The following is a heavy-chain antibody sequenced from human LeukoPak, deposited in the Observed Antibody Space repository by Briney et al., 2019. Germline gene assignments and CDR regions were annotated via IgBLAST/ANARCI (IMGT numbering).Heavy chain of an antibody. CDR1: GGSISSSSYY. J-gene: IGHJ3*02. CDR3: ARHPRYCSSNSCYGPDAFDI. D-gene: IGHD2-2*01. V-gene: IGHV4-39*01. Sequence: SETLSLTCTVSGGSISSSSYYWGWIRQPPGKGLERIGSIYYSGSTYYNPSLKSRVTISVDTSKNQFSLKLTSVTAADTAVYYCARHPRYCSSNSCYGPDAFDIWGQGTMVTVSS. CDR2: IYYSGST.